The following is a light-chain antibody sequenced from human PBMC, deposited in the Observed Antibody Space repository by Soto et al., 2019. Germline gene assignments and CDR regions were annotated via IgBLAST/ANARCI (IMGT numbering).Light chain of an antibody. Sequence: DIQMTHSPASLSSSVGCRVTITCQASQDISNYLNWYQQKPGKAPKLLIYDASNLETGVPSRFSGSGSGTDFTFTISSLQPEDIATYYRQQYDNLLTFGGGTKVDI. CDR3: QQYDNLLT. V-gene: IGKV1-33*01. CDR2: DAS. J-gene: IGKJ4*01. CDR1: QDISNY.